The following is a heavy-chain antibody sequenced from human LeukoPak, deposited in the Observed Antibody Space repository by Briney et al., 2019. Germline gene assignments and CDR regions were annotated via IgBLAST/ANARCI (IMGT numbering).Heavy chain of an antibody. CDR1: GFTFGKYW. D-gene: IGHD3-3*01. V-gene: IGHV3-7*03. J-gene: IGHJ4*02. CDR3: ARDQYDTWSRRGNFDS. Sequence: GGSLRLSCVASGFTFGKYWMSWVRQAPGKGLEWVTNIKLDGSEKNYVDSVKGRFTISRDNTKNSLYLQMNSLRAEDTAVFYCARDQYDTWSRRGNFDSWGQGTLVIVSS. CDR2: IKLDGSEK.